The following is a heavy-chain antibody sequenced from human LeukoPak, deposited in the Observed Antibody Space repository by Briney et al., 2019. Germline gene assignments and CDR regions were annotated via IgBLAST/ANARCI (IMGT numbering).Heavy chain of an antibody. CDR1: GYRFSTSD. D-gene: IGHD3-16*01. J-gene: IGHJ4*02. CDR2: IASTGET. CDR3: VRGGEIGLDY. V-gene: IGHV3-13*01. Sequence: GGSLRLSCAASGYRFSTSDMHWVRHGSGRGLEWVSSIASTGETYYAPSVKGRFTISRENAKNSLYLQMNSLRGGDTAIYHCVRGGEIGLDYWGQGTLVTVSS.